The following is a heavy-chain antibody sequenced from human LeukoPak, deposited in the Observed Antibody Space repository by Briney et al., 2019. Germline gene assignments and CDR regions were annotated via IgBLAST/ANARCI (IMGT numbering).Heavy chain of an antibody. CDR1: GYTLTSYD. CDR3: ASLYCSSTTCYYNWFDP. Sequence: ASVKVSCKASGYTLTSYDINWVRQATGQGLEWMGWMNPNSGNTGYAQKFQGRVTMTRNTSISTAYMELSSLRSEDTAVYYCASLYCSSTTCYYNWFDPWGQGTLVTVSS. J-gene: IGHJ5*02. CDR2: MNPNSGNT. V-gene: IGHV1-8*01. D-gene: IGHD2-2*01.